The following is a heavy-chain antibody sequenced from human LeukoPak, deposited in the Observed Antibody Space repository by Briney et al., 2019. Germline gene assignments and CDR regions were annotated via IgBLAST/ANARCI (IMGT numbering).Heavy chain of an antibody. Sequence: SETLSLTCTVSGGSLSAYYWNWIRQPPGKGLEWIGNIYDSGNTNYNPSLESRVTISVDTSKKQFSLKLTSETAADTAVYYCAREPTDAFDIWGQGTMVTVSS. CDR2: IYDSGNT. J-gene: IGHJ3*02. CDR3: AREPTDAFDI. V-gene: IGHV4-59*01. CDR1: GGSLSAYY.